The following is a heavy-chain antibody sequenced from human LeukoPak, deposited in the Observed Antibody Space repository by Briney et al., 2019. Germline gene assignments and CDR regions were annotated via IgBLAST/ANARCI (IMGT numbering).Heavy chain of an antibody. V-gene: IGHV3-30*18. CDR2: ISYDGSNK. Sequence: PGGSLRLSCAASGFTFSSYGMHWVRQAPGKGLEWVAVISYDGSNKYYADSVKGRFTISRDNSKNTLYLQMNSLRAEDTAVYYCAKEGIAAGDNNWFDPWGQGTLVTVSS. CDR1: GFTFSSYG. D-gene: IGHD6-13*01. CDR3: AKEGIAAGDNNWFDP. J-gene: IGHJ5*02.